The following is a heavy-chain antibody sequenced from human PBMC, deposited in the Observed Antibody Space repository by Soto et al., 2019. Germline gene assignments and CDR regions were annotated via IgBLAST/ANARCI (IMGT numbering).Heavy chain of an antibody. CDR1: GYTFTSYA. CDR2: INAGNGNT. CDR3: AKANMGSFPYSNYYGMDV. V-gene: IGHV1-3*01. Sequence: ASVKVSCKASGYTFTSYAMHWVRQAPGQRLEWMGWINAGNGNTKYSQKFQGRVTITRDTSASTAYMELSSLRSEDTSVYYCAKANMGSFPYSNYYGMDVWGQGTTVTVSS. J-gene: IGHJ6*02. D-gene: IGHD2-15*01.